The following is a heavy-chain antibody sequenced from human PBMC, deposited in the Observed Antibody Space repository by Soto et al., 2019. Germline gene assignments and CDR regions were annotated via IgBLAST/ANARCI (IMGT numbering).Heavy chain of an antibody. CDR1: GYNFNQYY. CDR3: ARGPDDSDVPRWDY. CDR2: INLRGGTT. Sequence: QVQLMQSGAEVRKPGASVRLSCETSGYNFNQYYIHWVRQAPGQGLEWMGIINLRGGTTEYAHKFRGRVTVTGETSTSTAYMELRSLRSEDTAIYFCARGPDDSDVPRWDYWGQGTLVTVYS. V-gene: IGHV1-46*02. J-gene: IGHJ4*02. D-gene: IGHD4-17*01.